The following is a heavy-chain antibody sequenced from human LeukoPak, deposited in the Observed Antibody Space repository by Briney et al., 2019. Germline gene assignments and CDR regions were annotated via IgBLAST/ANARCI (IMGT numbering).Heavy chain of an antibody. V-gene: IGHV3-48*02. Sequence: QAGGSLRLSCAASGFTFSSYSMNWVRQAPGKGLEWVSYISSSSSTIYYADSVKGRFTISRDNAKNSLYLQMNSLRDEDTAVYYCARATYYYAYSGLPTPGLSDYWGQGTLVTVSS. CDR3: ARATYYYAYSGLPTPGLSDY. CDR2: ISSSSSTI. J-gene: IGHJ4*02. CDR1: GFTFSSYS. D-gene: IGHD3-22*01.